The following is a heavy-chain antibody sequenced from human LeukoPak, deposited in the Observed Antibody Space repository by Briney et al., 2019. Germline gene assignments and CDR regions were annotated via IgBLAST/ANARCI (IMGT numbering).Heavy chain of an antibody. CDR1: GYTFTSYS. V-gene: IGHV1-18*01. CDR3: ARDGYCSNTSCSNSFDY. J-gene: IGHJ4*02. D-gene: IGHD2-2*01. Sequence: ASVKVSCKASGYTFTSYSISWVRQAPGQGLEWMGWISAYNGNTNYAQKLQGRVTKTTDTSTSTAYMELRSLRSDDTAVYYCARDGYCSNTSCSNSFDYWGQGTLVTVSS. CDR2: ISAYNGNT.